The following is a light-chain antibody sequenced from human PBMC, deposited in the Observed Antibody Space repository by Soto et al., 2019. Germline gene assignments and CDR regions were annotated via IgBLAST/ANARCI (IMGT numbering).Light chain of an antibody. CDR2: DVS. V-gene: IGLV2-14*03. CDR1: STDIGDYNY. J-gene: IGLJ2*01. Sequence: QSALTQPASVSGSPGQSITISCTGTSTDIGDYNYVSWYQQHPGKAPKVMIYDVSNRPSGVSNRFSGSKSGTTASLTISGLQTDDEADYYCSSYTSSNTVIFGGGTKVTDL. CDR3: SSYTSSNTVI.